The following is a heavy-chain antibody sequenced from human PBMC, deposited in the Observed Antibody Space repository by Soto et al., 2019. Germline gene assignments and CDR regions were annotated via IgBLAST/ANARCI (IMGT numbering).Heavy chain of an antibody. CDR1: GFRFSDYY. CDR3: ANLAKNYYHYMDV. Sequence: PGGSLRLSCAASGFRFSDYYKIWLRPAPGKGLEWVSLISTSGSSTDYADSVKGRFTISRDNAKNSLSLQMNSLRAEDTAVYYCANLAKNYYHYMDVWGKGTTVTVSS. J-gene: IGHJ6*03. CDR2: ISTSGSST. D-gene: IGHD1-26*01. V-gene: IGHV3-11*01.